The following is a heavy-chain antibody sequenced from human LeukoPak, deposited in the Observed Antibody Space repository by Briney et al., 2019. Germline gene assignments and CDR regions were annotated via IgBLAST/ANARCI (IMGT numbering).Heavy chain of an antibody. CDR3: ASEALTIFRPYFDF. CDR1: GGSISGYY. V-gene: IGHV4-59*01. D-gene: IGHD3-9*01. CDR2: INHIGST. J-gene: IGHJ4*02. Sequence: SETLSLTCAVSGGSISGYYWSWIRQPPGKGLEWIGYINHIGSTNYNPSLRSRVTISVDTSKNQFSLKLRSVTAADTAVYYCASEALTIFRPYFDFWGQGTLVTVSS.